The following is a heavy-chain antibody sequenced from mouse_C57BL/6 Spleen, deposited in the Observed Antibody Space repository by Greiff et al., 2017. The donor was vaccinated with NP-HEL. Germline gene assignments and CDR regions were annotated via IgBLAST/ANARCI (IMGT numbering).Heavy chain of an antibody. V-gene: IGHV1-76*01. CDR1: GYTFTDYY. D-gene: IGHD2-3*01. CDR2: IYPGSGNT. CDR3: ARLRIYDGYLYAMDY. Sequence: QVHVKQSGAELVRPGASVKLSCKASGYTFTDYYINWVKQRPGQGLEWIARIYPGSGNTYYNEKFKDKARLTAEKSSSTAYMQLSSLTSEDSAVYFRARLRIYDGYLYAMDYWGQGTSVTVSS. J-gene: IGHJ4*01.